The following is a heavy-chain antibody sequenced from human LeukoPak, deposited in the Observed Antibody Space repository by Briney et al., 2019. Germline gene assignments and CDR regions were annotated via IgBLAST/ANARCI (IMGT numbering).Heavy chain of an antibody. V-gene: IGHV4-4*09. CDR1: GGSISSYY. CDR2: IYTSGST. Sequence: SETLSLTCTVSGGSISSYYWSWIRQPPGRGLEWIGYIYTSGSTNYNASLKRRGTISVDTSKHQFSLKLSSVTAADTAVYYCARGLGVIGPFDYWGQGTLVTVSS. J-gene: IGHJ4*02. D-gene: IGHD3-10*01. CDR3: ARGLGVIGPFDY.